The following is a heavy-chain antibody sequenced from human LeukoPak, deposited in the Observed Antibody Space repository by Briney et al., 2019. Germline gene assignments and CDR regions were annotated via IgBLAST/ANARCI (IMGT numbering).Heavy chain of an antibody. V-gene: IGHV3-74*01. Sequence: GGSLRLSCAASGFTFSNYWMHWVRQAPGKGLVWVSRISSDGRSTGYADSVKGRFTISRDNARNTLYVQMNNLRAEDTAVYYCARGLGYCSGGSCYGDYGMGVWGQGTTVTVSS. CDR1: GFTFSNYW. CDR3: ARGLGYCSGGSCYGDYGMGV. D-gene: IGHD2-15*01. J-gene: IGHJ6*02. CDR2: ISSDGRST.